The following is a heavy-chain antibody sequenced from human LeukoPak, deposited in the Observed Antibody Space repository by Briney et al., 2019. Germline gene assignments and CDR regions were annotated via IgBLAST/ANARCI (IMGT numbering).Heavy chain of an antibody. CDR2: IYHSGST. J-gene: IGHJ6*03. D-gene: IGHD1-26*01. V-gene: IGHV4-30-2*01. CDR3: AREMVAEELPDYYYYYYMDV. CDR1: GGSISSGGYY. Sequence: PSETLSLTCTVSGGSISSGGYYWSWIRQPPGKGLEWIGYIYHSGSTYYNPSLKSRVTISVDRSKNQFSLKLSSVTAADTAVYYCAREMVAEELPDYYYYYYMDVWGKGTTVTVSS.